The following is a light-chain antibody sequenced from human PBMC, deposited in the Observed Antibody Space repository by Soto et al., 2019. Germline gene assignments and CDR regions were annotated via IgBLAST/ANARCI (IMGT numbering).Light chain of an antibody. CDR2: LNSDGSH. V-gene: IGLV4-69*01. Sequence: QAVVTQSPSASASLGASVNLTCTLSSGHNSYAIAWHQQQPEKGPRYLMILNSDGSHSKGDGIPDRFSGSSSGAERYLTISSLQSEDEADYYCQTWGTGTVVFGGGTKLTVL. CDR3: QTWGTGTVV. J-gene: IGLJ2*01. CDR1: SGHNSYA.